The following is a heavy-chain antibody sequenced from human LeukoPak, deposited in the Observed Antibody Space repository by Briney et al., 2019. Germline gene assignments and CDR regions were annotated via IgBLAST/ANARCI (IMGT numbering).Heavy chain of an antibody. Sequence: ASVKVSCKASGYTFTSYGISWVRQAPGRGLEWMGWISAYNGNTNYAQKLQGRVTMTTDTSTSTAYMELRSLRSDDTAVYYCAREGGSDTATWAYYYYYYMDVWGKGTTVTVSS. CDR2: ISAYNGNT. J-gene: IGHJ6*03. V-gene: IGHV1-18*01. CDR3: AREGGSDTATWAYYYYYYMDV. CDR1: GYTFTSYG. D-gene: IGHD5-18*01.